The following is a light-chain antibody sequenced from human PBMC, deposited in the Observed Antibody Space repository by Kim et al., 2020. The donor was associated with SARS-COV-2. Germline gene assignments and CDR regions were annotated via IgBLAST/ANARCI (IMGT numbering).Light chain of an antibody. Sequence: VWPGERATLSGRASQGISSNLAEYHQRPGQAPRHLIYGASTRATGIPARFSGSGSGTEFTLTISGLQSEDFAVYYCQQHHDWPLTFGQGTKVDIK. J-gene: IGKJ1*01. V-gene: IGKV3-15*01. CDR2: GAS. CDR1: QGISSN. CDR3: QQHHDWPLT.